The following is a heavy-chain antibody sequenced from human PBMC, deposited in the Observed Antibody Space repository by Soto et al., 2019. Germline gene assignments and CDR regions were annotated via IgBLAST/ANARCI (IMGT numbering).Heavy chain of an antibody. CDR2: IDPSDSYT. CDR1: GYSFTSYW. D-gene: IGHD3-22*01. CDR3: ARRGYYDSSGYKSSDY. V-gene: IGHV5-10-1*01. J-gene: IGHJ4*02. Sequence: GESLKISCKGSGYSFTSYWISWVRQMPGKGLEWMGRIDPSDSYTNYSPSFQGHVTISADKSISTAYLQWSSLKASDTAMYYCARRGYYDSSGYKSSDYWGQGTLVTVSS.